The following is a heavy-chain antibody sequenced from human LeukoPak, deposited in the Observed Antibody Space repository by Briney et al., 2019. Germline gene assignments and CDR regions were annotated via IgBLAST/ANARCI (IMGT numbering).Heavy chain of an antibody. J-gene: IGHJ6*03. CDR2: TRNKANSYTT. D-gene: IGHD1-20*01. Sequence: GGSLRLSCAASGFSFSSYAMHWVRQAPGKGLEWVGRTRNKANSYTTEYAASVKGRFTISRDDSKNSLYLQMNSLKTEDTAVYYCARDGISGSYDYYYMDVWGKGTTVTVSS. CDR1: GFSFSSYA. V-gene: IGHV3-72*01. CDR3: ARDGISGSYDYYYMDV.